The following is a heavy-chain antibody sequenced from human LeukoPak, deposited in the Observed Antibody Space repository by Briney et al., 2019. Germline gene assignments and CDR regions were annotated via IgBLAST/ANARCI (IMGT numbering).Heavy chain of an antibody. V-gene: IGHV3-23*01. D-gene: IGHD3-10*02. CDR2: ISGSGGST. CDR3: AELGITMIGGV. J-gene: IGHJ6*04. CDR1: GFTFRSSA. Sequence: GGSLRLSCAASGFTFRSSAMTWVRQAPGKGLEGVSAISGSGGSTYYADSVKGRFTISRDNAKNSLYLQMNSLRAEDTAVYYCAELGITMIGGVWGKGTTVTISS.